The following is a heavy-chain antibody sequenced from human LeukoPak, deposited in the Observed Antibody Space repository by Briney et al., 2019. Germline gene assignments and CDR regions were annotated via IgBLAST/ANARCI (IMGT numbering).Heavy chain of an antibody. V-gene: IGHV1-2*02. J-gene: IGHJ5*02. D-gene: IGHD2-2*01. CDR2: INPNSGGT. CDR3: ARGYCSSTSCYNWFDP. CDR1: GYTFTSYG. Sequence: ASVKVSCKASGYTFTSYGISWVRQAPGQGLEWMGWINPNSGGTNYAQKFQGRVTMTRDTSISTAYMELSRLRSDDTAVYYCARGYCSSTSCYNWFDPWGQGTLVTVS.